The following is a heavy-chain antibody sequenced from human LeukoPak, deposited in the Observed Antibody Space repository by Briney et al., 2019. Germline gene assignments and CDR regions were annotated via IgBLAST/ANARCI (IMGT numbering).Heavy chain of an antibody. D-gene: IGHD3-22*01. CDR1: GGSIAGYY. Sequence: PSETLSLTCTVSGGSIAGYYWNWIRQPAGQGLEWLGRVYSSGVGNYNPSLTSRVTMSVDTSKNQFSLKLTSLTAADTAVYYCAREEFLHEIDSSGYFVYWGQGTLVTVSS. V-gene: IGHV4-4*07. CDR2: VYSSGVG. CDR3: AREEFLHEIDSSGYFVY. J-gene: IGHJ4*02.